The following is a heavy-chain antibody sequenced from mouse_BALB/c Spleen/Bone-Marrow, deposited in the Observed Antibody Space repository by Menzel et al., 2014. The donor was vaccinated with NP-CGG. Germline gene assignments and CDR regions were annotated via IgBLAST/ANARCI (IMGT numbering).Heavy chain of an antibody. Sequence: VKLVESGPGLVAPSQSLSITCTVSGFSLTSYGVHWVRQPPGKGLEWLGVIWAGGITNYNSTLMSRLSISKDNSKSQVFSKMNSLQSDDTAMYYCARGLRLRDYFDYWGQGTTLTVSS. V-gene: IGHV2-9*02. CDR3: ARGLRLRDYFDY. CDR1: GFSLTSYG. J-gene: IGHJ2*01. CDR2: IWAGGIT. D-gene: IGHD1-2*01.